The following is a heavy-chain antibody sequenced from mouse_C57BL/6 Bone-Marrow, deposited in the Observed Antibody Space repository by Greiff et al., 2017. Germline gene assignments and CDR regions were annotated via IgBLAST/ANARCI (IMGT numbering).Heavy chain of an antibody. CDR2: IYPGSGST. Sequence: VQLQQPGAELVKPGASVKMSCKASGYTFTSYWITWVKQRPGQGLEWIGDIYPGSGSTNYNEKFKSKDTLTVDTSSSTAYMQLSSLTSEDSAVDYCARGVRYPDWYVDVWGTGTTVTVAS. CDR3: ARGVRYPDWYVDV. V-gene: IGHV1-55*01. CDR1: GYTFTSYW. J-gene: IGHJ1*03. D-gene: IGHD1-1*01.